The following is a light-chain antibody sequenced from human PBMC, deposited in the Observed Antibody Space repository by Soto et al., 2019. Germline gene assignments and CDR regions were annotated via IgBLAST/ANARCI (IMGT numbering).Light chain of an antibody. CDR3: QQYKDGAWT. CDR1: QRIDRY. Sequence: DIQLTQSPSTLSASVGDRVTVTCRASQRIDRYLAWYQQKPGKAPKLLVYDASTLEGGVPSSFSGSGSATEFILTISSLQPDDFVTYYCQQYKDGAWTFGQGTRVEIK. V-gene: IGKV1-5*01. J-gene: IGKJ1*01. CDR2: DAS.